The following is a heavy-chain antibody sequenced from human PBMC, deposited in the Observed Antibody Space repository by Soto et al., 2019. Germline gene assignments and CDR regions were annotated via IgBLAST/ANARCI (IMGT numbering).Heavy chain of an antibody. D-gene: IGHD5-18*01. J-gene: IGHJ4*02. V-gene: IGHV1-69*13. CDR1: GGTFSSYA. Sequence: ASVKVSCKASGGTFSSYAISWVRQAPGQGLEWMGGIIPIFGTANYAQKFQGRVTITADESTSTAYMELSSLRSEDTAVYYCARGSVRGYSYGSGGGIFDYWGQGTLVTVSS. CDR2: IIPIFGTA. CDR3: ARGSVRGYSYGSGGGIFDY.